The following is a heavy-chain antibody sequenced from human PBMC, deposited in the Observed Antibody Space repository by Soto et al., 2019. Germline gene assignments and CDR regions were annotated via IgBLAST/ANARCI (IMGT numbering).Heavy chain of an antibody. CDR1: GFTFSTHA. V-gene: IGHV3-23*01. CDR2: VDVGGGST. D-gene: IGHD3-10*01. CDR3: ARDSGPAVGVACEI. Sequence: EVQLLESGGGLVQQGGSLRLSCAASGFTFSTHAMIWVRQAPGKGLNWVSTVDVGGGSTYYTDSVKGRFTVSRDNSKSTVYLQLNPLRDEDTAIYFCARDSGPAVGVACEIWGQGKIVNVSS. J-gene: IGHJ3*02.